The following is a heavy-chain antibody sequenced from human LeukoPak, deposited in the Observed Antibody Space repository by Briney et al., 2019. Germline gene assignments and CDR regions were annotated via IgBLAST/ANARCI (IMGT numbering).Heavy chain of an antibody. CDR3: ARDREEVTSYAFDI. V-gene: IGHV3-30*03. D-gene: IGHD5-18*01. CDR2: ISYDGSNK. Sequence: PGGSLRLSCAASGFTFSSYSMNWVRQAPGKGLEWVAVISYDGSNKYYADSVKGRFTISRDNSKNTLYLQMNSLRAEDTAVYYCARDREEVTSYAFDIWGQGTMVTVSS. CDR1: GFTFSSYS. J-gene: IGHJ3*02.